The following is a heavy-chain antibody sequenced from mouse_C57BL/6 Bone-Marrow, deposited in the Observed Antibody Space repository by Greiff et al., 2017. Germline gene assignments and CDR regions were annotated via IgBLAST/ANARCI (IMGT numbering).Heavy chain of an antibody. Sequence: EVKLMESGGDLVKPGGSLKLSCAASGFTFSSYGMSWVRQTPDKRLEWVATISSGGSYTYYPDSVKGRFTISRDNATNTLYLQMSSLKSEDTAMYYCARQGLRLYYAMDYWGQGTSVTVSS. CDR1: GFTFSSYG. CDR2: ISSGGSYT. J-gene: IGHJ4*01. V-gene: IGHV5-6*01. D-gene: IGHD2-4*01. CDR3: ARQGLRLYYAMDY.